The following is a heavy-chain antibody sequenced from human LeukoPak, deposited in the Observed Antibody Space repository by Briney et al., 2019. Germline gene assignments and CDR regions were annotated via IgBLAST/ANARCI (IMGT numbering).Heavy chain of an antibody. J-gene: IGHJ6*03. CDR2: IYPGDSDT. CDR3: ARGSYYDFWSGYYAGHYMDV. D-gene: IGHD3-3*01. V-gene: IGHV5-51*01. CDR1: GYSFTSYW. Sequence: GESLKISCKGSGYSFTSYWIGWVRQMPGKGLEWMGIIYPGDSDTRYSPSFQGQVTISADKSISTAYLQWSSLKASDTAMYYCARGSYYDFWSGYYAGHYMDVWGKGTTVTVSS.